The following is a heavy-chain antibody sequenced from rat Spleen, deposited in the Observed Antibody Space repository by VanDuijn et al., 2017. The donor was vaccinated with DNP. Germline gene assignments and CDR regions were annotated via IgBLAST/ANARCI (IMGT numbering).Heavy chain of an antibody. Sequence: EVQLVESGGGLVQPGRSLKLSCAASGFTFSDYYMAWVRQAPTKGLEWVAYIGSDGYAPYYGDSVKGRFTISRDNPKSSLYLQMDSLRSEDTATYYCTTWNTNHWYFDFWGPGTMVTVSS. J-gene: IGHJ1*01. D-gene: IGHD3-4*01. CDR2: IGSDGYAP. V-gene: IGHV5-20*01. CDR3: TTWNTNHWYFDF. CDR1: GFTFSDYY.